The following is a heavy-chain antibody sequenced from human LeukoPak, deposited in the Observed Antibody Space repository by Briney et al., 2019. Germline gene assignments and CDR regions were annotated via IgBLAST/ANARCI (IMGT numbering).Heavy chain of an antibody. CDR1: GYTFTSYD. J-gene: IGHJ6*02. Sequence: ASVKVSCKASGYTFTSYDINWVRQAPGQGPEWMGWISAYNGNTNYAQKLQGRVTMTTDTSTSTAYMELRSLRSDDTAVYYCARDPPRIVVVVAATNYYGMDVWGQGTTVTVSS. V-gene: IGHV1-18*01. CDR3: ARDPPRIVVVVAATNYYGMDV. D-gene: IGHD2-15*01. CDR2: ISAYNGNT.